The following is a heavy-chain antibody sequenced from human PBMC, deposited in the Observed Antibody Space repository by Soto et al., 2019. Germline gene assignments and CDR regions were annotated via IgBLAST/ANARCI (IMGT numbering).Heavy chain of an antibody. CDR3: AGEWDNTPYFAY. J-gene: IGHJ4*02. CDR1: GGSISSGGYY. D-gene: IGHD1-26*01. V-gene: IGHV4-31*03. Sequence: QVQLQEAGPGLVKPSQTLSLTCTVSGGSISSGGYYWSWIRQHPGKGLEWIGYIYYRGSTYYNPSLTSRVTISVDTFKNQFSLKLSSVTAADTAVYYCAGEWDNTPYFAYWGQGTLVTVSS. CDR2: IYYRGST.